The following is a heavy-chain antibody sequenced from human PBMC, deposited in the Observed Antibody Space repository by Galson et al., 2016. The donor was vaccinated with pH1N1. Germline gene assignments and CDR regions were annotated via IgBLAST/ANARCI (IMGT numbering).Heavy chain of an antibody. CDR2: IYHTGTT. CDR3: ARGRLYGGDAFDI. D-gene: IGHD4-23*01. J-gene: IGHJ3*02. V-gene: IGHV4-30-2*01. Sequence: TLSLTCAVSGGCITSGGYSWNWIRQPPGKGLEWIGYIYHTGTTYYNPSLKSRFTISVDTSKNQFSLKVNSVTAADTAIYYCARGRLYGGDAFDIWGQGTMVTVSS. CDR1: GGCITSGGYS.